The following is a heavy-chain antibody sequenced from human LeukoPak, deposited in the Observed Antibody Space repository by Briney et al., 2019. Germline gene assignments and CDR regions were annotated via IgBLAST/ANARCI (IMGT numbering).Heavy chain of an antibody. V-gene: IGHV3-53*01. J-gene: IGHJ4*02. Sequence: GGSLRLSCAASGFTVSSNYMSWVRQAPGKGLEWVSVIYSGGSTYYADSVKGRFTIFRDNSKNTLYLQMNSLRAEDTAVYYCARALPDYYYDSSGYYQYYFDYWGQGTLVTVSS. D-gene: IGHD3-22*01. CDR3: ARALPDYYYDSSGYYQYYFDY. CDR2: IYSGGST. CDR1: GFTVSSNY.